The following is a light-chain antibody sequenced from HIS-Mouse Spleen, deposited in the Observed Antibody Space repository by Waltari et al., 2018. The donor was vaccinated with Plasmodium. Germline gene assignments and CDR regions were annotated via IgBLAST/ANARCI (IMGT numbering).Light chain of an antibody. CDR1: QSVSSGY. CDR2: GAS. J-gene: IGKJ2*01. V-gene: IGKV3-20*01. CDR3: QQYGSSPYT. Sequence: EIVLTQSPGTLSLSPGARAPLSCRASQSVSSGYLAWYQQKPGQAPRLLIYGASSRATGIPDRCSGSGSGTDFTLTISRLEPEDFAVYYCQQYGSSPYTFGQGTKLEIK.